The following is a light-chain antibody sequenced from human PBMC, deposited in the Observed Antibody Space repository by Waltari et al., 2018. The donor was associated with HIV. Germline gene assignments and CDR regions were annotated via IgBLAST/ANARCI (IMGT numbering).Light chain of an antibody. J-gene: IGLJ2*01. CDR3: QSYDSRNHVV. Sequence: NSLLTQPHSVSESSGKTVTISCTRSSGRVDSNYVPWDQQRPGSSPPAVFYEDNQRPSGVPDRFSGSIDSSSNSASLTISGLKTEDEADYYCQSYDSRNHVVFGGGTKLTVL. CDR1: SGRVDSNY. CDR2: EDN. V-gene: IGLV6-57*01.